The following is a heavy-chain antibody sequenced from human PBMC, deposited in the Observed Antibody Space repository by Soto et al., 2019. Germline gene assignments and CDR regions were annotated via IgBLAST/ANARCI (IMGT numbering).Heavy chain of an antibody. Sequence: EVQLVESGGGLVQPGRSLRLSCAASGFTFDDYAMHWVRQAPGKGLEWVSGVSWNGGSEGYADSVKGRFTISRDNVNKSLHLQMNSLEPEDTAVYFCASSRGRGDFWSGYVAFDIWGQGTMVTVS. J-gene: IGHJ3*02. CDR3: ASSRGRGDFWSGYVAFDI. D-gene: IGHD3-3*01. CDR2: VSWNGGSE. V-gene: IGHV3-9*01. CDR1: GFTFDDYA.